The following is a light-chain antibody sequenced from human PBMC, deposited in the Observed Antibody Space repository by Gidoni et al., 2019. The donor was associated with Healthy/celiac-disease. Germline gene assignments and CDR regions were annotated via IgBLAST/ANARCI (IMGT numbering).Light chain of an antibody. V-gene: IGKV4-1*01. CDR1: QSVLYSSNNKNY. Sequence: DIVMTQSPDSLAVSLGERATINCKSSQSVLYSSNNKNYLAWYKQKPGQPPKLLIYWASTRESGVPDRFSGSGSVTDFTLTISSLQAEDVAVYYCQQYYSTLTFGPGTKVDIK. J-gene: IGKJ3*01. CDR3: QQYYSTLT. CDR2: WAS.